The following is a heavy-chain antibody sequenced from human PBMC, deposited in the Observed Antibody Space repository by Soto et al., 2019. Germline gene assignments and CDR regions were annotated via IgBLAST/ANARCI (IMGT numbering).Heavy chain of an antibody. Sequence: GAXVKVSCKTSGFTFTTSAVQWVRQARGQRLEWIGWIVVGNGKTNYAQKFQDRVAITRDTSTSTSYLEMTGLTSADTAAYYCAADTLQKAVWGQGTLVTVSS. V-gene: IGHV1-58*01. CDR3: AADTLQKAV. J-gene: IGHJ4*02. CDR2: IVVGNGKT. CDR1: GFTFTTSA. D-gene: IGHD3-10*01.